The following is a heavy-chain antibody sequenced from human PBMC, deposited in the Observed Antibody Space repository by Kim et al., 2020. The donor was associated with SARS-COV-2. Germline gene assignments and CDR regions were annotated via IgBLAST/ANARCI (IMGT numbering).Heavy chain of an antibody. CDR1: GFTVNNNY. CDR3: ALTPPYYNVLTGDYALEYFQL. J-gene: IGHJ1*01. Sequence: GGSLRLSCVASGFTVNNNYMSWVRQAPGKGLEWVSVIYTGGNTFYADSVKGRFTISRDDSKNTLYLQMNSLRADDTAVYFCALTPPYYNVLTGDYALEYFQLWGLGTLVTVSA. D-gene: IGHD3-9*01. V-gene: IGHV3-53*01. CDR2: IYTGGNT.